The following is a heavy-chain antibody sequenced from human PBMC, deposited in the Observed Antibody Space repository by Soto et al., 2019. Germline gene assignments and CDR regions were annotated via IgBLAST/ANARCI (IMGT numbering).Heavy chain of an antibody. D-gene: IGHD3-10*01. V-gene: IGHV3-30*18. CDR2: ISYDGSNK. J-gene: IGHJ6*02. CDR3: AKDKGSYYYYGMDV. Sequence: GGSLRLSCAASGFTFSSYGMHWVRQAPGKGLEWVAVISYDGSNKYYADSVKGRFTISRDNSKNTLYLQMNSLRAEDTAVYYCAKDKGSYYYYGMDVWGQGTTVTVSS. CDR1: GFTFSSYG.